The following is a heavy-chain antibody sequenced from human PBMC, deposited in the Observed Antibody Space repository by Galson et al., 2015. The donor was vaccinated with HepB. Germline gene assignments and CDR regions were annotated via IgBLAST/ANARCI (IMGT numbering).Heavy chain of an antibody. CDR2: IWYDGSNK. CDR3: ARGYCSSTSCYASYYFDY. CDR1: GFTFSSYG. D-gene: IGHD2-2*01. J-gene: IGHJ4*02. V-gene: IGHV3-33*08. Sequence: SLRLSCAASGFTFSSYGMRWVRQAPGKGLGWVAVIWYDGSNKYYADSVKGRFTISRDNSKNTLYLQMNSLRAEDTAVYYCARGYCSSTSCYASYYFDYWGQGPLVTVSS.